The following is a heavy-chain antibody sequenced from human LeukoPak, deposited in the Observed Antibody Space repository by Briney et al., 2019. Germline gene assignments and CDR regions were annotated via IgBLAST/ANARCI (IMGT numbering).Heavy chain of an antibody. CDR3: ARAREVTMVRGADHFDY. V-gene: IGHV3-30-3*01. CDR1: GFTFSSYA. Sequence: GGSLRLSCAASGFTFSSYAMHWVRQAPGKGLEWVAVISYDGSNKYYADSVKGRFTISRDNSKNTLYLQMNSLRAEDTAVYYCARAREVTMVRGADHFDYWGQGTLVTVSS. J-gene: IGHJ4*02. D-gene: IGHD3-10*01. CDR2: ISYDGSNK.